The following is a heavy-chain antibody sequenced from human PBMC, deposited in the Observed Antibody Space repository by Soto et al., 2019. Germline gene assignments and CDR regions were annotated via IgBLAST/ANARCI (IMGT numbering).Heavy chain of an antibody. J-gene: IGHJ6*02. CDR3: GRGDWNYYYGMDV. CDR1: GYTFTRYY. Sequence: QVQLVQSGAEVKKPGASVKLSCKASGYTFTRYYMHWVRQAPGQGLEWMGIINPSGGSTTYAQKFQGRVTMTRDTATRTVYMELSSLRSEDTAVYYCGRGDWNYYYGMDVWGQGTTVTVSS. D-gene: IGHD2-21*01. V-gene: IGHV1-46*03. CDR2: INPSGGST.